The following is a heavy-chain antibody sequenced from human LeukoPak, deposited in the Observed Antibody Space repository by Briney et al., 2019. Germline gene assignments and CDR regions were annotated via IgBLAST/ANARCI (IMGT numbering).Heavy chain of an antibody. CDR1: GGSISTYY. CDR2: IYYSGST. CDR3: ARSYDSRGYYYYGMDV. Sequence: SQTLSLTCTVSGGSISTYYWSWIQQPPGKGLEWIGYIYYSGSTNYNPSLKSRVTISLDTSKNQFSLRLSSVTAADTAVYYCARSYDSRGYYYYGMDVWGQGTTVTVSS. D-gene: IGHD3-22*01. V-gene: IGHV4-59*01. J-gene: IGHJ6*02.